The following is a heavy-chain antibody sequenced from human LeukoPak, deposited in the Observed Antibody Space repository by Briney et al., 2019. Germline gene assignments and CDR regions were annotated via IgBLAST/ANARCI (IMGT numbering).Heavy chain of an antibody. J-gene: IGHJ1*01. V-gene: IGHV4-38-2*01. CDR3: ARQPDARPGYFQH. Sequence: SETLSLTCAVSGYSISSGYYWGWIRQPPGKGLEWIGSIYHSGSTYYNPSLKSRVTISVDTSKNQFSLKLSSVTAADTAVYYCARQPDARPGYFQHWGQGTLVTLSS. CDR2: IYHSGST. D-gene: IGHD1-14*01. CDR1: GYSISSGYY.